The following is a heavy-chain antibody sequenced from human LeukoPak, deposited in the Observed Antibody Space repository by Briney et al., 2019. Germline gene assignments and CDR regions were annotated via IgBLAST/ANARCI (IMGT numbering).Heavy chain of an antibody. D-gene: IGHD3-3*01. CDR1: GFIFSSHW. Sequence: GGSLRLSCTSSGFIFSSHWMNWVRQAPGKGPEWVANIKYDGSEQYYVDSVKGRFSISRDNTKNLLYLQMNSLRVEDTAVFYCARDQYDTWSRRGNFDSWGQGTLVIVSS. CDR3: ARDQYDTWSRRGNFDS. J-gene: IGHJ4*02. V-gene: IGHV3-7*03. CDR2: IKYDGSEQ.